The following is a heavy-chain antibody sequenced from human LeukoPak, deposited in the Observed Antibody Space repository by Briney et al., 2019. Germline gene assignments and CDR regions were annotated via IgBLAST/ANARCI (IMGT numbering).Heavy chain of an antibody. CDR1: GFTFSSYA. Sequence: PGGSLRLSCAASGFTFSSYAMPWVRQAPGKGLEWVAVISYDGSNKYYADSVKGRFTISRDNSKNTLYLQMNSLRAEDTAVYYCARDPYYYDSSGYYDYWGQGTLVTVSS. D-gene: IGHD3-22*01. CDR2: ISYDGSNK. CDR3: ARDPYYYDSSGYYDY. J-gene: IGHJ4*02. V-gene: IGHV3-30*04.